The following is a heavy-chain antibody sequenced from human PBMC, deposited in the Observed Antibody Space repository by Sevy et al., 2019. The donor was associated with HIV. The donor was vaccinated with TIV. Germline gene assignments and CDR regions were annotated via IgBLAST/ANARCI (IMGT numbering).Heavy chain of an antibody. CDR1: GFTFREYS. Sequence: GGSLRLSCVGSGFTFREYSMNWVRQAPGKGLEWVSYSSGSSTTIEHADSVKGRFSISRDNADNSVFLQMNRLRVEDTAVYYCARSLAAAENWFDPWGQGTLVTVSS. J-gene: IGHJ5*02. V-gene: IGHV3-48*01. CDR3: ARSLAAAENWFDP. D-gene: IGHD6-13*01. CDR2: SSGSSTTI.